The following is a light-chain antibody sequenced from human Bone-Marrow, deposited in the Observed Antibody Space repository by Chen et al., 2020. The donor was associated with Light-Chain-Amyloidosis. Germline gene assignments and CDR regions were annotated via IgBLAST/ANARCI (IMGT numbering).Light chain of an antibody. J-gene: IGKJ4*01. CDR1: QTISSNY. Sequence: IVSTQSPGTLSLSPGEGANLSCRASQTISSNYLTWYQQKFGQAPRLLIYGSSSRATGIPYRFTGSGSGTDFTLTINRLEPEDFAMYYCQQYGTSPLTFGGGTKVEIK. CDR3: QQYGTSPLT. V-gene: IGKV3-20*01. CDR2: GSS.